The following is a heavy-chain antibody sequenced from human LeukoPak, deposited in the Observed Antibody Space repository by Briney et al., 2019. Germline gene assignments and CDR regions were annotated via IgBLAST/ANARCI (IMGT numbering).Heavy chain of an antibody. CDR3: GRLALVFDY. CDR1: GGSISSSSYY. Sequence: PSETLSLTCTVSGGSISSSSYYWGWIRQPPGKGLEWIGSIYYSGSTYYNPSLKSRVTISVDTSKNQFSLKLSSVTAADTAVYYYGRLALVFDYWGQGTLVTVSS. J-gene: IGHJ4*02. CDR2: IYYSGST. D-gene: IGHD3-9*01. V-gene: IGHV4-39*01.